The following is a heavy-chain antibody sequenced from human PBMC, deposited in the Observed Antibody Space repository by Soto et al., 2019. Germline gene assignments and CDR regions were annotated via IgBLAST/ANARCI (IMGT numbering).Heavy chain of an antibody. V-gene: IGHV3-33*01. Sequence: QVQLVESGGGVVQPGRSLRLSCAASGFTFSSYGMHWVRQAPGKGLGWVAVIWYDGSNKYYADSVKGRFTISRDNSKNTLYLQMNSLRAEDTAVYYCARESHYYYYGMDVWGQGTTVTVSS. CDR1: GFTFSSYG. CDR2: IWYDGSNK. J-gene: IGHJ6*02. CDR3: ARESHYYYYGMDV.